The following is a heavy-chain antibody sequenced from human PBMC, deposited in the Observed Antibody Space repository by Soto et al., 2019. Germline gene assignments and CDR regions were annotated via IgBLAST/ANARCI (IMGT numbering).Heavy chain of an antibody. Sequence: ASVKVSCKASGYIFVNYGIAWVRQAPGQGLEWMGWISPYTGNTHSATKVQGRLTMTTDTSTSTAYMDLGSLTSDDTAVYYCARDLMKLLKGVSSEPWGQGTLVTVSS. D-gene: IGHD2-15*01. J-gene: IGHJ5*02. V-gene: IGHV1-18*01. CDR3: ARDLMKLLKGVSSEP. CDR2: ISPYTGNT. CDR1: GYIFVNYG.